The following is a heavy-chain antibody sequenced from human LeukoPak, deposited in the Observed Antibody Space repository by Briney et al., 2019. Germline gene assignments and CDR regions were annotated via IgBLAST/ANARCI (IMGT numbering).Heavy chain of an antibody. Sequence: GGSLRLSCAASGFTFSSYWMHWVRQAPGKGLVWVSRINSDGSSTSYADSVKGRFTISRDNAKNTLYLQMNSLRAEDTAVYYCARDDCSSTSCYALDYWGQGTLVTVSS. J-gene: IGHJ4*02. D-gene: IGHD2-2*01. V-gene: IGHV3-74*01. CDR1: GFTFSSYW. CDR2: INSDGSST. CDR3: ARDDCSSTSCYALDY.